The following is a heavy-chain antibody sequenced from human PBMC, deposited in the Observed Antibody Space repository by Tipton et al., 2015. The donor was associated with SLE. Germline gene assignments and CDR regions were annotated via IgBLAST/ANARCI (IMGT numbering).Heavy chain of an antibody. Sequence: LRLSCTVSGGSLSSYYWSWIRQPPGKGLEWIGYIYYSGGTNYNPSLKSRVTISVDTSKNQFSLKLSSVTAADTAVYYCARSAGHTMIIPMAYWGQGTLVTVSS. CDR1: GGSLSSYY. CDR3: ARSAGHTMIIPMAY. D-gene: IGHD3-22*01. J-gene: IGHJ4*02. CDR2: IYYSGGT. V-gene: IGHV4-59*01.